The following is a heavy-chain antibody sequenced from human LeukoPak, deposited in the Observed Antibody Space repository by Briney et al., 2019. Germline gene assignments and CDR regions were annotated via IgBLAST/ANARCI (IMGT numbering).Heavy chain of an antibody. Sequence: TGESLRLSCTASGFIFSGSWMAWIRQAPGKGLEWVAIIEKDGSEKYYVDSMKGRFAISRDNAKNSLFLQMNSLRAEDTAIYYCTTDTWYSAGHWGQGTLVTVSS. J-gene: IGHJ4*02. CDR2: IEKDGSEK. D-gene: IGHD2-15*01. CDR1: GFIFSGSW. V-gene: IGHV3-7*03. CDR3: TTDTWYSAGH.